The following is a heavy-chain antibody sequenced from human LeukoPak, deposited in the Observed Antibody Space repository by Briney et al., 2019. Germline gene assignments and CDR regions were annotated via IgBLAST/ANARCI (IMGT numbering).Heavy chain of an antibody. V-gene: IGHV4-59*08. CDR1: GGSTSSDY. D-gene: IGHD3-16*01. J-gene: IGHJ2*01. CDR2: VYNSGDT. CDR3: ARLKLGAYFNL. Sequence: SETLSLTCTVSGGSTSSDYWSWIRQPPGKGLEWVGYVYNSGDTGKNPSLKSRVTILLDTSKNQCSLKLTSVSAADTAVYYCARLKLGAYFNLWGRGTLVTVSS.